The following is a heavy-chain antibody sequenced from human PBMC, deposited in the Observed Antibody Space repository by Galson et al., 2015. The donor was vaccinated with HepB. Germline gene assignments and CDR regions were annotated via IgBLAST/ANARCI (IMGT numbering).Heavy chain of an antibody. CDR3: ARMGVPYGGNAGVGVDY. Sequence: SVKVSCKASGSTFTSYGISWVRQAPGQGLEWMGWISAYNGNTNYAQKLQGRVTMTTDTSTSTAYMELRSLRSDDTAVYYCARMGVPYGGNAGVGVDYWGQGTLVTVSS. CDR2: ISAYNGNT. J-gene: IGHJ4*02. V-gene: IGHV1-18*04. D-gene: IGHD4-23*01. CDR1: GSTFTSYG.